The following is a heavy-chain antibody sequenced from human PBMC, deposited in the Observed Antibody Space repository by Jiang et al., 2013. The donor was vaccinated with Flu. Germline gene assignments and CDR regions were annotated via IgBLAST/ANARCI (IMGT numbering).Heavy chain of an antibody. CDR2: INPNSGGT. CDR3: ARDLQYYDSSGYFNWFDP. Sequence: GAEVKKPGASVKVSCKASGYTFTGYYMHWVRQAPGQGLEWMGWINPNSGGTNYAQKFQGRVTMTRDTSISTAYMELSRLRSDDTAVYYCARDLQYYDSSGYFNWFDPWGQGTLVTVSS. V-gene: IGHV1-2*02. J-gene: IGHJ5*02. CDR1: GYTFTGYY. D-gene: IGHD3-22*01.